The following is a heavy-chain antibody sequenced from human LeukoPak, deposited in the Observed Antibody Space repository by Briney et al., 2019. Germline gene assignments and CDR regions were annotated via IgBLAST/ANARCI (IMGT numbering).Heavy chain of an antibody. J-gene: IGHJ4*02. Sequence: SETLSLTCTVSAGSINGYYWSWIRQPAGKGLEWIGRIYSSGSTKYNPSLKSRVIMSVDTSKNQFSLQLNSVTAADTALYYCAKYTFGSDYFDSWGQGTLVIVSS. CDR1: AGSINGYY. CDR2: IYSSGST. V-gene: IGHV4-4*07. CDR3: AKYTFGSDYFDS. D-gene: IGHD3-10*01.